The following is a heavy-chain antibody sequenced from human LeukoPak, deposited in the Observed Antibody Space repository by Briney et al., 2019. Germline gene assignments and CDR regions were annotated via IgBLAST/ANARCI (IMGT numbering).Heavy chain of an antibody. CDR2: ISGRDGYT. J-gene: IGHJ4*02. V-gene: IGHV3-23*01. CDR1: GFTFSSYA. CDR3: ARALTTLTYEGY. Sequence: PGGSLRLSCAASGFTFSSYAMSWVRQAPGKGLEWVSAISGRDGYTYYADSVKGRFTISRDNSKDTLFLHMSSLRAEDTAVYYCARALTTLTYEGYWGQGTLVTVSS. D-gene: IGHD1-1*01.